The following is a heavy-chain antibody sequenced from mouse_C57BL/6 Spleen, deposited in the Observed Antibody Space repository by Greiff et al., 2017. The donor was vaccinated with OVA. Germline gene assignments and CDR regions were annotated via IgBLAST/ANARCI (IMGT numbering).Heavy chain of an antibody. Sequence: VQLQQPGAELVKPGASVKLSCKASGYTFTSYWMHWVKQRPGQGLAWIGMIHPNSGSTNYNEKFKSKATLTVDKSSSTAYMQLSSLTSEDSAVYYCARSPHYYGSSYYAMDYWGQGTSVTVSS. J-gene: IGHJ4*01. CDR3: ARSPHYYGSSYYAMDY. CDR1: GYTFTSYW. D-gene: IGHD1-1*01. V-gene: IGHV1-64*01. CDR2: IHPNSGST.